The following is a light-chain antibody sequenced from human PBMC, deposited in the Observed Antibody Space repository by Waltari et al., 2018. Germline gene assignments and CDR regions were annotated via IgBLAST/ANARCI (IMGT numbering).Light chain of an antibody. CDR2: AVN. CDR3: YSYAGSYTLYV. Sequence: QSALTQPRSVSGSPGQSVTISCTGTSSDIGGYNAVAWYQKYPGKAPKLLIYAVNQRPAGVPVRLSGSKAGNAASLTISGLQAEDEADYYCYSYAGSYTLYVFGTGTEVTVL. J-gene: IGLJ1*01. CDR1: SSDIGGYNA. V-gene: IGLV2-11*01.